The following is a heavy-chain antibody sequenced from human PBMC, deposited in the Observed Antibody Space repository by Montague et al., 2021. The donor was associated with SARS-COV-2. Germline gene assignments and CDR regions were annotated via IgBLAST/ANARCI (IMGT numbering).Heavy chain of an antibody. CDR3: ARLRDGVVPSPILGIGPYFTYYYMDV. CDR2: INHGGSI. D-gene: IGHD2-2*02. V-gene: IGHV4-34*01. Sequence: SETLSLTCAVHGGSFSGYYWNWIRQRPGKGLEWIGEINHGGSINYNPSLKNRLTISTDTSKNQFSLKLTSVAATDTAVYYCARLRDGVVPSPILGIGPYFTYYYMDVWAKGTTVTVS. J-gene: IGHJ6*03. CDR1: GGSFSGYY.